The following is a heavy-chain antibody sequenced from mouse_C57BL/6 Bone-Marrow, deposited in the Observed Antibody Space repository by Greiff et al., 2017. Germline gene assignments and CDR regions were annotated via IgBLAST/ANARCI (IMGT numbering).Heavy chain of an antibody. CDR3: ARAPSYWYFDV. Sequence: DVKLVESGGGLVKPGGSLKLSCAASGFTFSSYAMSWVRQTPEKRLEWVATISDGGSYTYYPDIVKGRFTISRDNAKNNLYLQMSHLKSEDTAMYYCARAPSYWYFDVWGTGTTVTVSS. CDR2: ISDGGSYT. CDR1: GFTFSSYA. J-gene: IGHJ1*03. V-gene: IGHV5-4*03.